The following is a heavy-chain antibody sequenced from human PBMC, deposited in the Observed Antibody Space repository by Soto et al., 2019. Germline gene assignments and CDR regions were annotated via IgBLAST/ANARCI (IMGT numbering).Heavy chain of an antibody. D-gene: IGHD5-18*01. CDR3: ARDPGYGADY. CDR2: MYHSGST. Sequence: SETLSLTCAVSGGSISSGGYSWSWIRQPPGKGLEWIGYMYHSGSTYYNPSLKSRVTISIDRSKNQFSLKLSSVTAADTAVYYCARDPGYGADYWGRGTLVTVSS. CDR1: GGSISSGGYS. J-gene: IGHJ4*02. V-gene: IGHV4-30-2*01.